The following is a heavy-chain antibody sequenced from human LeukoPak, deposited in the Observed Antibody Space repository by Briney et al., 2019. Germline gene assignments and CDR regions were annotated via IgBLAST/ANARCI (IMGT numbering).Heavy chain of an antibody. CDR2: ISRSGSTI. Sequence: GGSLRLSCVASGFTFSSHDMNWVRQAPGQGLEWVSYISRSGSTIYHADSVKGRFTISRDNAKNSLYLQMNSLRAEDTAVYYCAKVYYDTSGYKPLDYWGQGTLVTVSS. CDR3: AKVYYDTSGYKPLDY. CDR1: GFTFSSHD. J-gene: IGHJ4*02. D-gene: IGHD3-22*01. V-gene: IGHV3-48*03.